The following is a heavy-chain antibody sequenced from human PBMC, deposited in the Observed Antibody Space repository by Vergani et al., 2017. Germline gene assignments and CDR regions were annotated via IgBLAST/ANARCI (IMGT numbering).Heavy chain of an antibody. D-gene: IGHD2-15*01. CDR1: GFTFSSYS. Sequence: VQLVESGGGLVQPGGSLRISCAASGFTFSSYSMNWVRQAPGQGLEWGSYISSSSSTIYYADSVKGRVTISRDNAKNSLYLQMNSLRAEDTAVYYCARDGPEAVVVARVDYWGQGTLVTVSS. CDR3: ARDGPEAVVVARVDY. J-gene: IGHJ4*02. CDR2: ISSSSSTI. V-gene: IGHV3-48*04.